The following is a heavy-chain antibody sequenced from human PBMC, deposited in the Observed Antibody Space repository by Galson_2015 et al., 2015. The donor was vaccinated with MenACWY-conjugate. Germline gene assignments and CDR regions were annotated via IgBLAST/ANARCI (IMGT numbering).Heavy chain of an antibody. J-gene: IGHJ4*02. CDR3: ARLGGNYRTTSHFDY. CDR1: GFTFSTYW. CDR2: LNSDGRST. D-gene: IGHD1-26*01. V-gene: IGHV3-74*01. Sequence: SLRLSGAASGFTFSTYWMHWVRQAPGKGLVWVSRLNSDGRSTSYADSVKGRFNISRDNDKNTLYLQMNSLRAEDTAVYYCARLGGNYRTTSHFDYWGQGTLVTVSS.